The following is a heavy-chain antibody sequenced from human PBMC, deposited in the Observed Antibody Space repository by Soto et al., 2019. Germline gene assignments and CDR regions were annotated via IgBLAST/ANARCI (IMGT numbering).Heavy chain of an antibody. CDR2: ISGSGAGT. D-gene: IGHD3-3*01. Sequence: QVSESGGGLGQPGGSLRLSCTVSGLTFRSFAMSWVRQAPGKGLEWVSTISGSGAGTYYADSVKGRFTISRDNSKNTLYLQMNSLSAEDRAVYYCAKNKCLLLENYCLDYWGQGTLVTVSS. CDR3: AKNKCLLLENYCLDY. V-gene: IGHV3-23*01. J-gene: IGHJ4*02. CDR1: GLTFRSFA.